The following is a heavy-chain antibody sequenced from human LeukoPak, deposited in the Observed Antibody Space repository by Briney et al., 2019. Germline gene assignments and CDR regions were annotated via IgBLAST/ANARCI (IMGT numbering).Heavy chain of an antibody. CDR3: ARDSCSSPSCFDL. CDR2: IQYDGSKT. Sequence: GGSLRLSCEASGFAFSFFAMSWLRQAPGKGLEWITAIQYDGSKTYYADSVKGRFTISRDQSKNTLDLQMSSLRAEDTAMYYCARDSCSSPSCFDLWGQGTLVTVSS. J-gene: IGHJ4*02. D-gene: IGHD2-2*01. V-gene: IGHV3-30*03. CDR1: GFAFSFFA.